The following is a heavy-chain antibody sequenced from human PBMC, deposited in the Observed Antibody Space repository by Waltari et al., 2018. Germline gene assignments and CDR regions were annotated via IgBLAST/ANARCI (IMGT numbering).Heavy chain of an antibody. J-gene: IGHJ4*02. V-gene: IGHV4-34*01. CDR2: IHHSGST. D-gene: IGHD2-15*01. CDR3: ARGLEGSTPAGYSFDY. Sequence: QVQLQQWGTGLLKPSETLSLTCAVYGGSFSDYYWTWIRQPPGKGLEWIGKIHHSGSTNYNPSLESRVTISVDTSNKQFFLKLTSVTAADTAVYYCARGLEGSTPAGYSFDYWGPGSLVTFSS. CDR1: GGSFSDYY.